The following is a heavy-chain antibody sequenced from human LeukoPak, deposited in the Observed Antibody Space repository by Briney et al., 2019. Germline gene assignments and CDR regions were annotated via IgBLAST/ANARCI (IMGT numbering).Heavy chain of an antibody. J-gene: IGHJ5*02. CDR2: IYHSGST. D-gene: IGHD3-3*01. CDR1: GDSITSGVYS. CDR3: ARGYRTIFGVVSYKNWFDP. Sequence: SQTLSLTCAVSGDSITSGVYSWNWIRQPPGKGLEWIGYIYHSGSTNYNPSLKSRVTISVDTSKNQFSLKLSSVTAADTAVYYCARGYRTIFGVVSYKNWFDPWGQGTLVTVSS. V-gene: IGHV4-30-2*01.